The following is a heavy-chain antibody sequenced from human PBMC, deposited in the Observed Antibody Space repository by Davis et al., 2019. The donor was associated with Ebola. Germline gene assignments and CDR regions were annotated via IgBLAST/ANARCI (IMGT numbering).Heavy chain of an antibody. CDR3: AKGDKTIFYYDTSLDH. J-gene: IGHJ4*02. Sequence: HTGGSLRLSCAASGFTFSSYWMHWVRQGPGKGLMWVSRISPDGSITFYADSVKGRFTISRDNAKNTLFLQMNSLRAEDTAVYYCAKGDKTIFYYDTSLDHWGQGILVTVSS. CDR2: ISPDGSIT. CDR1: GFTFSSYW. D-gene: IGHD3-16*01. V-gene: IGHV3-74*01.